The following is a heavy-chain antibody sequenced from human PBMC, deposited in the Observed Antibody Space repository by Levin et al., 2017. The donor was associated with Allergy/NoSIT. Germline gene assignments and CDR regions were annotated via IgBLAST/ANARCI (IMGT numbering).Heavy chain of an antibody. CDR1: GASISDYY. CDR2: IFYSGIT. V-gene: IGHV4-59*01. Sequence: SETLSLTCTVSGASISDYYWSWIRQPPGKGLEWIGYIFYSGITDYNPSLKSRVTVSLDTSKSQVSLKLTSMTAADTAKYYCAVMTTKYYYDIDVWGQGTTVTVSS. D-gene: IGHD4-17*01. J-gene: IGHJ6*02. CDR3: AVMTTKYYYDIDV.